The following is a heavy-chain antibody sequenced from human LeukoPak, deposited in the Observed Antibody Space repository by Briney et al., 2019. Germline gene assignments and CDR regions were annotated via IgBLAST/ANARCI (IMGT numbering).Heavy chain of an antibody. V-gene: IGHV4-34*01. CDR1: GGSFSGYY. CDR2: INHSGST. J-gene: IGHJ4*02. Sequence: PSETLSLTCAVYGGSFSGYYWSWIRQPPGKGLEWIGEINHSGSTNYNPSLKSRVTISVDTSKNQFSLKLSSVTAADTAGYYCARELRGYSYGYFDYWGQGTLVTVSS. D-gene: IGHD5-18*01. CDR3: ARELRGYSYGYFDY.